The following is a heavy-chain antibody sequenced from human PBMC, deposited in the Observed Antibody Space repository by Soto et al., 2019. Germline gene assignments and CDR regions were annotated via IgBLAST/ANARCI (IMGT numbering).Heavy chain of an antibody. CDR1: GGSISSYY. Sequence: QVQLQESGPGLVKPSETLSLTCTVSGGSISSYYWSWIRQPPGKGLEWIGYIYYSGSTNYNPSLRRRVTISVDTCKNQFSLKLSSVTAADTAVYYCARPKGYCSGGSGFGAFDIWGQGTMVTVSS. CDR3: ARPKGYCSGGSGFGAFDI. CDR2: IYYSGST. V-gene: IGHV4-59*08. J-gene: IGHJ3*02. D-gene: IGHD2-15*01.